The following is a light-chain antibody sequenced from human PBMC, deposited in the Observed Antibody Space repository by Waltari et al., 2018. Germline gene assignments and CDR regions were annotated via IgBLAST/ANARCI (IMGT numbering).Light chain of an antibody. CDR2: DAS. CDR3: QQTYSVPLT. CDR1: QIVSTN. J-gene: IGKJ4*01. Sequence: EIVMTQSPATLSVSPGERATISCRASQIVSTNLAWYQHKPGQAPRLLIYDASTRATGIPPRFSGSGSGTDFTLTISSLQPDDFATYLCQQTYSVPLTFGGGTRVEIK. V-gene: IGKV3-15*01.